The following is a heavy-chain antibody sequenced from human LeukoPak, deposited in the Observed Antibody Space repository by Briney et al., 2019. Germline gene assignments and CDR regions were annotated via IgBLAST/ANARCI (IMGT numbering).Heavy chain of an antibody. CDR2: INWNSGSI. V-gene: IGHV3-9*01. J-gene: IGHJ4*02. CDR1: GFSFNDCA. D-gene: IGHD3-16*02. CDR3: AKDLGSHLITFGGVIANGFVY. Sequence: GGSLRLSCAASGFSFNDCAMHWVRQAPGKGLEWVSGINWNSGSIVYADSVKGRFTISRDNAKNSLYLQMNSLRAEDTALYYCAKDLGSHLITFGGVIANGFVYWGQGTLVTVSS.